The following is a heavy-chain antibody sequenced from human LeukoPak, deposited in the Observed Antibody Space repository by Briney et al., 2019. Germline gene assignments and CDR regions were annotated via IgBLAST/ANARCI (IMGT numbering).Heavy chain of an antibody. CDR1: GGSISSYF. V-gene: IGHV4-59*01. D-gene: IGHD3-9*01. Sequence: SETLSLTCTISGGSISSYFWSWIRQPPGKGLEWIGYIYYTGSTNYNPSLKSRVIISLDTSKNQFSLKLSSVTAADTAVYYCFAGNYNLLTRSYDAFDIWGQGTLVTVSS. J-gene: IGHJ3*02. CDR3: FAGNYNLLTRSYDAFDI. CDR2: IYYTGST.